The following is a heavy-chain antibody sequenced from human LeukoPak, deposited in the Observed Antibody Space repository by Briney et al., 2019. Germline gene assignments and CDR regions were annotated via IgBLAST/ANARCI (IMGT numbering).Heavy chain of an antibody. CDR1: GFTFSSCT. CDR2: ISTSRDTM. J-gene: IGHJ4*02. CDR3: AGGRPGDYSGSYYIFDY. D-gene: IGHD1-26*01. Sequence: PGGSLRLSCTASGFTFSSCTMNWVRQAPGRGLEWVSYISTSRDTMYYADSVKGRFTISRDNGEQSLYLHMNSLRDEDTALYYCAGGRPGDYSGSYYIFDYWGQGTLVTVSS. V-gene: IGHV3-48*02.